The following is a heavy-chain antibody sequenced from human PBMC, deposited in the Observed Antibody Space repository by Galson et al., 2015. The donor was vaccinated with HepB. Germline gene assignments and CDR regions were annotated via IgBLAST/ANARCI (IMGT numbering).Heavy chain of an antibody. CDR2: ISGSGGST. J-gene: IGHJ4*02. V-gene: IGHV3-23*01. CDR3: ATTLYYDILTGYLAPDY. CDR1: GFTFSSYA. D-gene: IGHD3-9*01. Sequence: LSLSCAASGFTFSSYAMSWVRQAPGKGLEWVSAISGSGGSTYYADSVKGRFTISRDNSKNTLYLQMNSLRAEDTAVYYCATTLYYDILTGYLAPDYWGQGTLVTVSS.